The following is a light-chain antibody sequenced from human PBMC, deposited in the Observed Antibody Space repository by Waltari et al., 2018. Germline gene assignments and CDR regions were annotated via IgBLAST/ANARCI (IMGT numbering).Light chain of an antibody. V-gene: IGLV2-14*01. J-gene: IGLJ1*01. CDR2: DVS. CDR1: SSDVGGYNY. Sequence: QSALTQPASVSGSPGQSITISCTGTSSDVGGYNYVSWYQQHPGKAPKLMIYDVSNRPSGVSNRFSDSKSGNTASLTISGLQAEDEADYYCSSYTGSSTLYVFGTGTKVTVL. CDR3: SSYTGSSTLYV.